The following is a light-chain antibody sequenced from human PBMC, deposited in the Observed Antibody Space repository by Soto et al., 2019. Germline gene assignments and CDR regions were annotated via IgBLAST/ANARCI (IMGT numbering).Light chain of an antibody. CDR3: ASWDDSLGAYV. CDR1: SSNIGSNY. J-gene: IGLJ1*01. CDR2: GNN. V-gene: IGLV1-47*02. Sequence: QPVLTQPPSASGTPGQRVTISCSGSSSNIGSNYVYWYQQLPGTAPKLLIFGNNQRPSGVPDRFSGSKSGTSASLAISGLRSEDEATYYCASWDDSLGAYVFGTGTKVTVL.